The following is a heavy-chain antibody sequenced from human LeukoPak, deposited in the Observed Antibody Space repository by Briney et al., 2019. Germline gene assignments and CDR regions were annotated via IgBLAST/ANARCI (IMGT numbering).Heavy chain of an antibody. CDR2: INHSGST. V-gene: IGHV4-34*01. D-gene: IGHD6-13*01. CDR1: GGSFSGYY. Sequence: SETLSLTCAVYGGSFSGYYWSWIRQPPGKGLEWIGEINHSGSTNYNPSLKSRVTISVDASKNQFSLKLSSVTAADTAVYYCAIGYASIAAAGTRGTGWFDPWGQGTLVTVSS. CDR3: AIGYASIAAAGTRGTGWFDP. J-gene: IGHJ5*02.